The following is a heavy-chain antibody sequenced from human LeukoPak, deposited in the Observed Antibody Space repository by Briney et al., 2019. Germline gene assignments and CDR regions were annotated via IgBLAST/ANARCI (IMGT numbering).Heavy chain of an antibody. Sequence: VSVKVSCKASGYTFTSNALGWVRQAPGQGLEWMGWISAYNGNTNYAQKLQGRVTMTTDTSTSTAYMELRSLRSDDTAVYYCAGSNGYDFWSGYLYYFDYWGQGTLVTVSS. V-gene: IGHV1-18*01. CDR3: AGSNGYDFWSGYLYYFDY. J-gene: IGHJ4*02. CDR2: ISAYNGNT. CDR1: GYTFTSNA. D-gene: IGHD3-3*01.